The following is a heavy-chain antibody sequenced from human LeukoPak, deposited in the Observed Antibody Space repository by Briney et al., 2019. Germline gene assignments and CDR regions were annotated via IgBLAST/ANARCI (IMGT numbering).Heavy chain of an antibody. CDR2: INPSGGSA. Sequence: ASVKVSCKASGYTFTSYGISWVRQAPGQGLEWMGIINPSGGSASYAQKFQGRVTMTRDTSTSTVYMELSSLRSEDTAVYYCARGPYPYFDYWGQGTLVTVSS. CDR1: GYTFTSYG. CDR3: ARGPYPYFDY. D-gene: IGHD2-2*01. J-gene: IGHJ4*02. V-gene: IGHV1-46*01.